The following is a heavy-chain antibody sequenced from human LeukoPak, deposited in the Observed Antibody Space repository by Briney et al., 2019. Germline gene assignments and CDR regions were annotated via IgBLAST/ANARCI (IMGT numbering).Heavy chain of an antibody. D-gene: IGHD6-13*01. CDR3: ARHSSSWVFVY. V-gene: IGHV4-39*01. J-gene: IGHJ4*02. CDR2: FYYSGST. CDR1: GDSISSSDDF. Sequence: PSETLPLTCTVSGDSISSSDDFWGWIRQPPGKGLEWIGSFYYSGSTYFNPSLRSRVTISVDTSKNQFSLRLNSVTAADTAVYYCARHSSSWVFVYWGQGTLVTVSS.